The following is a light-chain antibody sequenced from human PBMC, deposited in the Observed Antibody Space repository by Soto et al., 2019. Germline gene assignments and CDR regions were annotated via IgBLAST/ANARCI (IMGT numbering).Light chain of an antibody. CDR1: SGHSSYA. CDR2: LNSDGSH. J-gene: IGLJ1*01. CDR3: QPWGV. Sequence: QLVLTQSPSASASLGASVKLTCTLSSGHSSYAIAWHQQQPEKGPRYLMKLNSDGSHNKGDGIPDRFSGSSSGAERYLTISSLQSEDEADYYCQPWGVFGTGTQLTVL. V-gene: IGLV4-69*01.